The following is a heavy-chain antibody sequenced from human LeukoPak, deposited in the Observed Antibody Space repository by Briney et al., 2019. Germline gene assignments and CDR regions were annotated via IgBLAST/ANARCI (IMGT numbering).Heavy chain of an antibody. CDR3: ARGGTYNDILSFDP. CDR1: GGSISYYY. CDR2: IYYTGRT. Sequence: SETLSLTCTVSGGSISYYYWTWIRQSPGKGLEWIGQIYYTGRTYYNPSLERRVTISLDTSRIQFSLIMTSVTAADTAMYYCARGGTYNDILSFDPWGQGTLVRVSS. D-gene: IGHD3-9*01. J-gene: IGHJ5*02. V-gene: IGHV4-59*01.